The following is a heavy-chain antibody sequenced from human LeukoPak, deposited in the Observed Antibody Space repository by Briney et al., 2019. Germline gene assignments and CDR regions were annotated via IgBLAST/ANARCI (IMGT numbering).Heavy chain of an antibody. J-gene: IGHJ6*03. CDR1: GFTFGDYA. V-gene: IGHV3-48*04. CDR3: ARVKADYFYYYVDV. CDR2: MSSSTSTI. Sequence: PGRSLRLSCTASGFTFGDYAMTWVRQAPGKGLEWVSYMSSSTSTIYYADSVKGRFTISRDNAKNSLYLQMNSLRAEDTAVYYCARVKADYFYYYVDVWGKGTTVTVSS.